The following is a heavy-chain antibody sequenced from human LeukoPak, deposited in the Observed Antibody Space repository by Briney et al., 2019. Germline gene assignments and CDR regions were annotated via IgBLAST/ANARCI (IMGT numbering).Heavy chain of an antibody. V-gene: IGHV3-23*01. D-gene: IGHD1-20*01. CDR3: AKGRGAGMTGTTPYYFDY. CDR2: ISGSGGST. CDR1: GFTFSSYA. Sequence: PGGSLRLSCAASGFTFSSYAMSWVRQAPGKGLEWVSAISGSGGSTYYADSVKGRFTISRDNSKNTLYLQMNSLRAEDTAVCYCAKGRGAGMTGTTPYYFDYWGQGTLVTVSS. J-gene: IGHJ4*02.